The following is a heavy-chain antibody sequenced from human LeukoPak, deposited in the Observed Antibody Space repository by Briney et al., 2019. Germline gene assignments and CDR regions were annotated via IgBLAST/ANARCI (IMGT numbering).Heavy chain of an antibody. D-gene: IGHD6-19*01. CDR3: ARDYSGWTRYFMDV. CDR2: IYYSGST. CDR1: GGSISSYH. J-gene: IGHJ6*03. Sequence: PSETLSLTCTVSGGSISSYHWSWIRQPPGKGLEWIGYIYYSGSTNYNPSLKSRVTISVDTSRNQFSLRLSSVTAADTAVYYCARDYSGWTRYFMDVWGTGTAVTVSS. V-gene: IGHV4-59*12.